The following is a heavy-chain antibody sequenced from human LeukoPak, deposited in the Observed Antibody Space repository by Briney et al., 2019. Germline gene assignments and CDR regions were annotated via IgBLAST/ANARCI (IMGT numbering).Heavy chain of an antibody. CDR3: ARGLAWLSTPYYFDY. D-gene: IGHD3-22*01. J-gene: IGHJ4*02. Sequence: PGRSLRLSCAASGFTFSSYEMNWVRQAPGKGLEWVSYISSSGSTIYYADSVKGRFTISRDNAKNSLYLQMNSLRAEDTAVYYCARGLAWLSTPYYFDYWGQGTLVTASS. CDR1: GFTFSSYE. V-gene: IGHV3-48*03. CDR2: ISSSGSTI.